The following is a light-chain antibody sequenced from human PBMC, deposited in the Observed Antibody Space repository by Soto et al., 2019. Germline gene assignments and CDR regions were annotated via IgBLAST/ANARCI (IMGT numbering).Light chain of an antibody. CDR1: QSISSW. Sequence: IQRTQSPSTLSASVGDRVTITCRASQSISSWLAWYQQKPGKAPKLLIYKASSLESGVPSRFSGSGSGTEFTLTISSLQPDDFATYYCQQYNSYSWTFGQVTKVDI. J-gene: IGKJ1*01. CDR2: KAS. CDR3: QQYNSYSWT. V-gene: IGKV1-5*03.